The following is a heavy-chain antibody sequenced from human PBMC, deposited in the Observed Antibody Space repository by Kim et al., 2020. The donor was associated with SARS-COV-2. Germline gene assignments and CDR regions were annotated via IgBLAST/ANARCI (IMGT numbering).Heavy chain of an antibody. D-gene: IGHD4-17*01. Sequence: SETLSLTCTVSGGSISSYYWSWIRQPPGKGLEWIGYIYYSGSTNYNPSLKSRVTISVDTSKNHFSLKLSSVTAADTAVYYCSRVYYGDYPYFDFWGQGTL. CDR2: IYYSGST. J-gene: IGHJ4*02. CDR3: SRVYYGDYPYFDF. CDR1: GGSISSYY. V-gene: IGHV4-59*01.